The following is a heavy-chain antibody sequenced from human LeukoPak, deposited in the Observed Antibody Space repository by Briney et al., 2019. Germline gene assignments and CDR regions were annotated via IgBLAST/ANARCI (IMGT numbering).Heavy chain of an antibody. CDR1: GFTFSSYS. CDR2: ISISSSYI. CDR3: ARDHFWSGNFDY. D-gene: IGHD3-3*02. V-gene: IGHV3-21*01. J-gene: IGHJ4*02. Sequence: GGSLRLSCAASGFTFSSYSMNWVRQAPGKGLEWVSSISISSSYIYYADSVKGRFTISRDNAKNSMYLQMNSLRAEDTAVYYCARDHFWSGNFDYWGQGTLVTVSS.